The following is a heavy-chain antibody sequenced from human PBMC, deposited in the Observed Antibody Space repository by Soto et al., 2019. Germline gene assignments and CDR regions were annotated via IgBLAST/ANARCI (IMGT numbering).Heavy chain of an antibody. CDR3: ASYARRVDYVWHY. J-gene: IGHJ4*02. CDR1: GFTFSSYG. CDR2: IWYDGSNK. D-gene: IGHD3-16*01. Sequence: PGGSLRLSCAASGFTFSSYGMHWVRQAPGKGLEWVAVIWYDGSNKYYADSVKGRFTISRDNSKNTLYLQMNSLRAEDTAVYYCASYARRVDYVWHYWGQGALVTVSS. V-gene: IGHV3-33*01.